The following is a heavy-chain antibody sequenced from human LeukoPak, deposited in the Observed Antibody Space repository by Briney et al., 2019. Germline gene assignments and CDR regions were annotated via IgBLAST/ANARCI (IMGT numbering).Heavy chain of an antibody. CDR1: GFTFSSYS. CDR2: ISSSSTDI. Sequence: GGSLRLSCAASGFTFSSYSMNWVRQAPGKGLEWVSSISSSSTDIYYADSVKGRFTISRDNAKNSLYLQMNSLRVEDTAVYYCATGQWLPDYWGQGTMVTVSS. J-gene: IGHJ4*02. CDR3: ATGQWLPDY. D-gene: IGHD6-19*01. V-gene: IGHV3-21*01.